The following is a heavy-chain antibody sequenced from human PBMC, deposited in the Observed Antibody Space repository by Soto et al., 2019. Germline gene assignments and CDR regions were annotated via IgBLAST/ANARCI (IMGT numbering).Heavy chain of an antibody. D-gene: IGHD3-22*01. V-gene: IGHV3-7*03. CDR1: GFTLSSYW. CDR3: ARDPHYYYDSSGYLFDY. CDR2: IKQGGSEK. J-gene: IGHJ4*02. Sequence: HPGGSLRLSCAASGFTLSSYWMSWVRQVPGKGLEWVANIKQGGSEKYYVDSVKGRFTISRDNAKNSLYLQMNSLRAEDTAVYYCARDPHYYYDSSGYLFDYWGQGTLVTVSS.